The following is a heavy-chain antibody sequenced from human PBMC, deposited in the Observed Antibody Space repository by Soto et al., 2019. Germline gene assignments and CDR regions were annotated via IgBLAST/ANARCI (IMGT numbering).Heavy chain of an antibody. CDR2: MSYSGSNE. CDR1: GFTFITYT. Sequence: GGSLRLSCAASGFTFITYTMHWVLQAPCKGLEWVAFMSYSGSNEYYADSVKGRFTISRDNSKNTLYLQMNSLRAEDTAVYYCARDREGRYSGGYYFDYWGQGSLVTVS. D-gene: IGHD1-26*01. V-gene: IGHV3-30-3*01. J-gene: IGHJ4*02. CDR3: ARDREGRYSGGYYFDY.